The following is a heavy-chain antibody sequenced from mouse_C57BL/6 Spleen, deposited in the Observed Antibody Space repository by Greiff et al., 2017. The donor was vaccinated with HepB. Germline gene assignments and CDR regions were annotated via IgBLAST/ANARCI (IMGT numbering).Heavy chain of an antibody. Sequence: DVHLVESGGGLVKPGGSLKLSCAASGFTFSSYAMSWVRQTPEKRLEWVATISDGGSYTYYPDNVKGRFTISRDNAKNNLYLQMSHLKSEDTAMYYCARTTMVTPWDYWGQGTSVTVSS. CDR1: GFTFSSYA. V-gene: IGHV5-4*01. CDR2: ISDGGSYT. D-gene: IGHD2-2*01. CDR3: ARTTMVTPWDY. J-gene: IGHJ4*01.